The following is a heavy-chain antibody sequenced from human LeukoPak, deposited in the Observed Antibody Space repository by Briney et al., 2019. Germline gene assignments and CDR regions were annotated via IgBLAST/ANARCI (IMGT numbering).Heavy chain of an antibody. D-gene: IGHD3-22*01. J-gene: IGHJ3*02. CDR3: ARDIAYYGSSGYYKDAFDI. V-gene: IGHV1-2*06. CDR2: INPNSGGT. CDR1: GYTFTGYY. Sequence: ASVKVSCKASGYTFTGYYMHWVRQAPGQGLEWMGRINPNSGGTNYAQKFQGRVTMTRDTSISTAYMELSRLRSDDTAVYYCARDIAYYGSSGYYKDAFDIWGQGTMVTVSS.